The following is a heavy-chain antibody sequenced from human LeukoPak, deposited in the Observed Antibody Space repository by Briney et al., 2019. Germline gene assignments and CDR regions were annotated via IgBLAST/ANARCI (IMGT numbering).Heavy chain of an antibody. J-gene: IGHJ4*02. CDR1: GYTFTSYG. D-gene: IGHD6-19*01. Sequence: ASVKVSCKASGYTFTSYGISWVRQAPGQGLEWMGWISAYNGNTNYAQKLQGRVTMTTDTSTSTAYMELRSLRSDDTAVYYCARDLRSGWYSFLPGFWGQGTLVTVSS. CDR2: ISAYNGNT. CDR3: ARDLRSGWYSFLPGF. V-gene: IGHV1-18*01.